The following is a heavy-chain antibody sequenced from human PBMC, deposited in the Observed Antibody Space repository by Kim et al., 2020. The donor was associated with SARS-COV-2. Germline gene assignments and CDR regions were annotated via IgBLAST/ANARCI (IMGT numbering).Heavy chain of an antibody. CDR1: GGSVSSGSYY. CDR2: IYYSGST. Sequence: SETLSLTCTVSGGSVSSGSYYWSWIRQPPGKGLEWIGYIYYSGSTNYNPSLKSRVTISVDTSKNQFSLKLSSVTAADTAVYYCASGERYYDFWSGYFPYYYGMDVWGQGTTVTVSS. J-gene: IGHJ6*02. D-gene: IGHD3-3*01. V-gene: IGHV4-61*01. CDR3: ASGERYYDFWSGYFPYYYGMDV.